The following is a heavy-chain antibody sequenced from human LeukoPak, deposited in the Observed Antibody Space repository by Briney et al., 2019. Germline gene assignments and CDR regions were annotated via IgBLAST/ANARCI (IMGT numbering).Heavy chain of an antibody. V-gene: IGHV3-74*01. D-gene: IGHD2-21*02. CDR1: EFDFFSYG. CDR3: ARELPREVTLDY. CDR2: IFSDGTTT. J-gene: IGHJ4*01. Sequence: GGSLRLSCVASEFDFFSYGMQWVRQAPGKGLVWASRIFSDGTTTSYADSVKGRFTISRDNAKNTLYLQMNSLRAEDTAVYYCARELPREVTLDYWGQGTLVTVSP.